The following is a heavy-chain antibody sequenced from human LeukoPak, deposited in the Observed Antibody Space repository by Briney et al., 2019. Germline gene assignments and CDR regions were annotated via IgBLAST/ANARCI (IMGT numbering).Heavy chain of an antibody. D-gene: IGHD1-14*01. CDR3: ARDQPEWHTDWDH. Sequence: ASVKVSCKASGYTFTGYYMHWVRQAPGQGLEWMGWINPNSGGTNYAQKFQGRVTMTRDTSISTAYMELSRLRSDDTAVYYCARDQPEWHTDWDHWGQGTLVTVSS. J-gene: IGHJ4*02. CDR2: INPNSGGT. CDR1: GYTFTGYY. V-gene: IGHV1-2*02.